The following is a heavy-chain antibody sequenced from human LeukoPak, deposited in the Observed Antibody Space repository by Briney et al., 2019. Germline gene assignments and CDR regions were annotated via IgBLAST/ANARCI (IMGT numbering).Heavy chain of an antibody. Sequence: KSGGSLRLSCAASGFTFSSYSMNWVRQAPGKGLEWVSFISSSSSYKYADSVKGRFTISRDNVKNSLYLQMNSLRAEDTAVYYCARDPSDGYNPLFVYWGQGTLVTVSS. CDR1: GFTFSSYS. CDR3: ARDPSDGYNPLFVY. D-gene: IGHD5-24*01. V-gene: IGHV3-21*01. J-gene: IGHJ4*02. CDR2: ISSSSSY.